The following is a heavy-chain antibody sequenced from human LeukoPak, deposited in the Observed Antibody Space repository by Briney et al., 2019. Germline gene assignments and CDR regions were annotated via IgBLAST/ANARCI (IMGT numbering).Heavy chain of an antibody. D-gene: IGHD2-2*01. J-gene: IGHJ4*02. CDR2: ISAYNGNT. CDR1: GYTFTSYG. V-gene: IGHV1-18*01. CDR3: ARESTVPELGYCSSTSCYAAGLFDY. Sequence: ASVKVSCKASGYTFTSYGISWVRQAPGQGLEWMGWISAYNGNTNYAQKLQGRVTMTRDTSTSTVYMELSSLRSEDTAVYYCARESTVPELGYCSSTSCYAAGLFDYWGQGTLVTVSS.